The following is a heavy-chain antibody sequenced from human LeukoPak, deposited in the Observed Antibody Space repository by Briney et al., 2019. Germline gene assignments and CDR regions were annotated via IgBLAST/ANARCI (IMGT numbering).Heavy chain of an antibody. D-gene: IGHD3-3*01. V-gene: IGHV3-30*02. Sequence: GGSLRLSCAASGFTFSSSGMHWVRQAPGKGLEWVAYIRFDGSSTDYRDSVKGRFTISRDNAKNSLYLQMNSLRAEDTAVYYCARDGGEDECYDFWSGYLEIFDYWGQGTLVTVSS. CDR3: ARDGGEDECYDFWSGYLEIFDY. CDR1: GFTFSSSG. J-gene: IGHJ4*02. CDR2: IRFDGSST.